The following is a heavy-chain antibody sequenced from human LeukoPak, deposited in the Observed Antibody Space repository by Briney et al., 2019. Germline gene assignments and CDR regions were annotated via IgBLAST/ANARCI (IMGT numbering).Heavy chain of an antibody. CDR3: ARGNYYGGNGFDY. J-gene: IGHJ4*02. Sequence: GASVKVSFKASGGTFSSYAISWVRQAPGQGLEWMGGIIPIFGTANYAQKFPGRVTITADESTSTAYMELSSLRSEDTAVYYCARGNYYGGNGFDYWGQGTLVTVSS. CDR2: IIPIFGTA. D-gene: IGHD4-23*01. V-gene: IGHV1-69*13. CDR1: GGTFSSYA.